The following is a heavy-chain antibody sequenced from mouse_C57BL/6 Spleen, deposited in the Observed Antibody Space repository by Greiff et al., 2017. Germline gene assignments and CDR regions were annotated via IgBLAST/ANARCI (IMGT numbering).Heavy chain of an antibody. Sequence: QVQLQQPGAELVKPGASVKLSCKASGYTFTSYWMHWVKQRPGQGLEWIGMIHPNSGSTNYNEKFKSKVTLTVDKSSSTAYMQLSSLTSEDSAVYYCARSGGYDWFAYWGQGTLVTVSA. CDR2: IHPNSGST. D-gene: IGHD2-2*01. CDR3: ARSGGYDWFAY. J-gene: IGHJ3*01. V-gene: IGHV1-64*01. CDR1: GYTFTSYW.